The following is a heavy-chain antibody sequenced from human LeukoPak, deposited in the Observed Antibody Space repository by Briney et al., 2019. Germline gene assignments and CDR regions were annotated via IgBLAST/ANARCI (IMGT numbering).Heavy chain of an antibody. V-gene: IGHV4-61*02. CDR3: ARDRYYYDSSSYYSAFET. Sequence: SETLSLTCTVSGGSISSDNYYCSWIRQPAGKGLEWIGRIYTSGSTNYNPSLKSRVTMSVDTSKNQFSLKLTSVTAADTAVYYCARDRYYYDSSSYYSAFETWGQGTMVTVSS. D-gene: IGHD3-22*01. J-gene: IGHJ3*02. CDR1: GGSISSDNYY. CDR2: IYTSGST.